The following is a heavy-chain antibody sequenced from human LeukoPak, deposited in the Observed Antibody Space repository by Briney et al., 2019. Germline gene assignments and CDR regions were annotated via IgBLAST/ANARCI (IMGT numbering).Heavy chain of an antibody. CDR3: VKSHSRGWYYFDS. V-gene: IGHV3-30*18. D-gene: IGHD6-19*01. CDR2: ISSDGSNK. CDR1: GFTFRSYG. J-gene: IGHJ4*02. Sequence: GGSLRLSCAASGFTFRSYGMHWVRQAPGKGLEWVAVISSDGSNKYYADSVKGRFTISRDNAKNTLSLQMNSLSAEDTAVYSCVKSHSRGWYYFDSWGQGTLVTVSS.